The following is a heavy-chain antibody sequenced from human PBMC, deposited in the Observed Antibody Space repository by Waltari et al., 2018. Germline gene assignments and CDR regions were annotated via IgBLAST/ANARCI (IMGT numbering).Heavy chain of an antibody. CDR2: SYHSGST. V-gene: IGHV4-38-2*01. D-gene: IGHD3-3*01. CDR3: ARAVGYDFWSGYYERGYFDY. J-gene: IGHJ4*02. Sequence: QVQLQESGPGLVKPSETLSLTCAVSGYSISSGYYWGWIRQPPGRGLEWIGSSYHSGSTSNNPSIKRRVTISVDASKNQFSLKLSSVTAADTAVDYCARAVGYDFWSGYYERGYFDYWGQGTLVTVSS. CDR1: GYSISSGYY.